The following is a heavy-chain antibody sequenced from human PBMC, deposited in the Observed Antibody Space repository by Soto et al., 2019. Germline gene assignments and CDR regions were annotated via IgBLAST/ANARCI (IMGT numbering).Heavy chain of an antibody. J-gene: IGHJ3*01. D-gene: IGHD3-10*01. CDR1: GFTFSSYW. V-gene: IGHV3-74*01. CDR2: INSDGSTI. Sequence: GGSLRLSCAASGFTFSSYWMHWVRQAPGKGLVWLSHINSDGSTIVYADSVKGRFTISRDNAKNTLYLQMNSLRVEDTAVYYCARDRGNPDSFDLWGQGTMVTVS. CDR3: ARDRGNPDSFDL.